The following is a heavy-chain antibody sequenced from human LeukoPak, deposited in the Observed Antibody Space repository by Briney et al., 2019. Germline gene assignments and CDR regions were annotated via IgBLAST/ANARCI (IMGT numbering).Heavy chain of an antibody. CDR1: GGSISNYY. D-gene: IGHD1-26*01. CDR3: AREGVGATDDAFDV. V-gene: IGHV4-59*01. CDR2: IYYSGST. Sequence: SETLSLTCTVSGGSISNYYWSWIRQPPGEGLEWIGYIYYSGSTNNNPSLKSRVTISVDTSKHQFSLKLSSVTAADTAVYYCAREGVGATDDAFDVWGQGIVVTVSS. J-gene: IGHJ3*01.